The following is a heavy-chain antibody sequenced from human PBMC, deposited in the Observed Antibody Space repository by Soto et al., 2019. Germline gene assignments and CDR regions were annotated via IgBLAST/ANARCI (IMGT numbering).Heavy chain of an antibody. V-gene: IGHV3-30*18. D-gene: IGHD1-26*01. CDR2: ISYDGSNK. CDR3: AKDFFSGIVGATVDY. Sequence: QVQLVESGGGVVQPGRSLRLSCAASGFTFSSYGMHWVRQAPGKGLEWVAVISYDGSNKYYADSVKGRFTISRDNSKNTLYLQMNSLRAEDTAVYYCAKDFFSGIVGATVDYWGQGTLVTVSS. J-gene: IGHJ4*02. CDR1: GFTFSSYG.